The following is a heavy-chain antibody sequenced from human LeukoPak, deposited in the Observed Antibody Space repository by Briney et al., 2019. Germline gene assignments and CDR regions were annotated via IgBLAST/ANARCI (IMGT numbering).Heavy chain of an antibody. CDR1: GLTFSSSS. CDR2: LSSNSAYI. CDR3: ARTLGPKYSSSWYGY. D-gene: IGHD6-13*01. J-gene: IGHJ4*02. Sequence: GGSLRLSCAASGLTFSSSSMNWVRQAPGKGLEWVSSLSSNSAYIYYADSVKGRFAISRDNAKNSLYLQMNSLRAEDTAVYYCARTLGPKYSSSWYGYWGQGTLVTVSS. V-gene: IGHV3-21*01.